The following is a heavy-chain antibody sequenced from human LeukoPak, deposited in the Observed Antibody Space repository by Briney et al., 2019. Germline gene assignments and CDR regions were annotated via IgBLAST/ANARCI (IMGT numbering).Heavy chain of an antibody. J-gene: IGHJ3*02. CDR1: GFTFSSYS. Sequence: GGSLRLSCAASGFTFSSYSMNWVRQAPGKGLEWVSYISSSSSTIYYADSVKGRFTISRDNAKNSLYLQMNSLRAEDTAVYYCARDGGVVVLNAFDIWGQGTMVTVSS. CDR2: ISSSSSTI. V-gene: IGHV3-48*01. CDR3: ARDGGVVVLNAFDI. D-gene: IGHD3-22*01.